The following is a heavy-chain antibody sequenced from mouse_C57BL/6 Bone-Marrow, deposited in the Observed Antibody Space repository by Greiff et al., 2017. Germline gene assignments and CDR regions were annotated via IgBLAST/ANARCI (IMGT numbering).Heavy chain of an antibody. V-gene: IGHV6-6*01. CDR1: GFTFSDAW. CDR3: TRLEGYDRGYYYAMDY. Sequence: EVKVEESGGGLVQPGGSMKLSCAASGFTFSDAWMDWVRQSPEKGLEWVAEIRNKANNHATYYAESVKGRFTISRDASKSSVYLQMNRLRAEDTGIYYCTRLEGYDRGYYYAMDYWGQGTSVTVSS. J-gene: IGHJ4*01. D-gene: IGHD3-1*01. CDR2: IRNKANNHAT.